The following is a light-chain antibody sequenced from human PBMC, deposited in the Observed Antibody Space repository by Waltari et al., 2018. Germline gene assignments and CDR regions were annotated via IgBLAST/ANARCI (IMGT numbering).Light chain of an antibody. CDR2: AAS. V-gene: IGKV3-20*01. CDR3: QQYGVSPYT. J-gene: IGKJ2*01. Sequence: ELVLTQSPGTMSLSPGERATLSCRASHSVINNNLAWYQQKPGQAPSLLIYAASRRDVGVPDRFSGSGSGTDFTLTISRLEPEDFAIFYCQQYGVSPYTFGQGTKLEV. CDR1: HSVINNN.